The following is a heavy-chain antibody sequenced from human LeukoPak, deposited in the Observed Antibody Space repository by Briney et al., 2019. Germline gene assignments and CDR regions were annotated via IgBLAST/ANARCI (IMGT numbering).Heavy chain of an antibody. CDR1: GFTFSDYY. CDR3: ARESPDDIVVVPAAVLNLFDP. CDR2: ISSSGSTI. V-gene: IGHV3-11*04. Sequence: PGGSLRLSCAASGFTFSDYYMSWIRQAPGKGLEWVSYISSSGSTIYYADSVKGRFTISRDNAKNSLYLQMNSLRAEDTAVYYCARESPDDIVVVPAAVLNLFDPWGQGTLVTVSS. D-gene: IGHD2-2*01. J-gene: IGHJ5*02.